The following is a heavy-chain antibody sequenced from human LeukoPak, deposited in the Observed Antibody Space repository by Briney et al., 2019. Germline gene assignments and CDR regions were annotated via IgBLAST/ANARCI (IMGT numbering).Heavy chain of an antibody. CDR1: GGSFRGYY. Sequence: SETLSLTCAVYGGSFRGYYWSWMRQPPGKGLEWIGEINHSGSTNYNPSLKSRVTISVEKSKNQFSLKLSSATAADTAVYYCARGASSSWYPLYYYYMDVWGKGTTVTVSS. V-gene: IGHV4-34*01. CDR2: INHSGST. CDR3: ARGASSSWYPLYYYYMDV. J-gene: IGHJ6*03. D-gene: IGHD6-13*01.